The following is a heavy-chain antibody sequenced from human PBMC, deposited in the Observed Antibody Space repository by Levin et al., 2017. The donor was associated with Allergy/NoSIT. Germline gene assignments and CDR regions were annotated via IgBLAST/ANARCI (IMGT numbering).Heavy chain of an antibody. V-gene: IGHV3-53*01. CDR2: IYSGGST. D-gene: IGHD6-13*01. CDR1: GFTVSSNS. CDR3: ARDRSSWYFDY. J-gene: IGHJ4*02. Sequence: GESLKISCAASGFTVSSNSMSWVRQAPGKGLEWVSVIYSGGSTYYADSVKGRFTISRDNSKNTLYLQMNSLRADDTAVYYCARDRSSWYFDYWGPGTLVTVSS.